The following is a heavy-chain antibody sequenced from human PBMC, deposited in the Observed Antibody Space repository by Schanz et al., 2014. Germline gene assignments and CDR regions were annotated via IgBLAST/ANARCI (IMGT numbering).Heavy chain of an antibody. Sequence: QVQLQQWGAGLLKPSETLSLTCAFSGGSFSGYWWTWVRQSPGKGLEWIGEVNHGGYTNYNPSPKSGGTLSVDMSKKQFSVRLSSVSSADTAAYYCATWSGTRLFHNWGQGTLVTVSS. CDR1: GGSFSGYW. D-gene: IGHD1-7*01. J-gene: IGHJ4*02. V-gene: IGHV4-34*01. CDR2: VNHGGYT. CDR3: ATWSGTRLFHN.